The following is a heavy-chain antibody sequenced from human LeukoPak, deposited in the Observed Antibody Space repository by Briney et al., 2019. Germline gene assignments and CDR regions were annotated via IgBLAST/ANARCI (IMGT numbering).Heavy chain of an antibody. CDR1: GFTFNSFG. J-gene: IGHJ1*01. CDR3: AKGWGDYVWGSCHL. CDR2: ISGSRGDT. V-gene: IGHV3-23*01. D-gene: IGHD3-16*01. Sequence: GGSLRLSCAASGFTFNSFGMHWVRQAPGKGLEWVSSISGSRGDTDYADSVKGRFTISRDNLKNTLYLQMNSLRAKDTAVYYCAKGWGDYVWGSCHLWGQGTLVTVSS.